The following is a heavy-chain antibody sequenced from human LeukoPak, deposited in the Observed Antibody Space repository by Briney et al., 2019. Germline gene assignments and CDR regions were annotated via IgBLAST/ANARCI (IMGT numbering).Heavy chain of an antibody. Sequence: RGGSLRLSCAASGFTFSSYGMHWVRQAPGKGLEWVAVISYDGSNKYYADSVKGRFTISRDNSKNTLYLQMNSLRAEDTAVYYCVKGVKYSSSWYVWFDPWGQGTLVTVSS. J-gene: IGHJ5*02. CDR2: ISYDGSNK. CDR1: GFTFSSYG. V-gene: IGHV3-30*18. CDR3: VKGVKYSSSWYVWFDP. D-gene: IGHD6-13*01.